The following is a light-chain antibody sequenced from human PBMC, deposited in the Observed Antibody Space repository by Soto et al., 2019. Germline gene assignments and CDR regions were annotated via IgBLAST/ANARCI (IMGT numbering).Light chain of an antibody. CDR3: SSYSATIMWV. V-gene: IGLV2-14*01. CDR1: SNDIGAYDY. J-gene: IGLJ3*02. CDR2: EVD. Sequence: QSALTQPASVSGSPGQSITISCTGSSNDIGAYDYVSWYQQEPLKAPKLLIYEVDNRPSGISDRFSGSKSGFTASLTISGLQREDEGEYFCSSYSATIMWVFGGGTQLTVL.